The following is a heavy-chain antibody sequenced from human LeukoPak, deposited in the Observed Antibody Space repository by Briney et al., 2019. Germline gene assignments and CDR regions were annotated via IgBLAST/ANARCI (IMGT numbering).Heavy chain of an antibody. CDR2: IYYSGST. D-gene: IGHD1-1*01. CDR3: ARGPGNRNHYDS. V-gene: IGHV4-59*01. CDR1: GGSISSYY. Sequence: SETLSLTCTVSGGSISSYYWSWIRQPPGKGLEWIGYIYYSGSTNYNPSLKSRVTISVDTSKNQFSLKLSSVTAADTAVYFCARGPGNRNHYDSWGQGRLVTVSS. J-gene: IGHJ4*02.